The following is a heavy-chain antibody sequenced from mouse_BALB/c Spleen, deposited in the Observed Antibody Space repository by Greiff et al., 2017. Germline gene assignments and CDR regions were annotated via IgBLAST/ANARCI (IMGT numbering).Heavy chain of an antibody. D-gene: IGHD1-1*01. CDR2: IDPANGNT. V-gene: IGHV14-3*02. CDR1: GFNIKDTY. J-gene: IGHJ2*01. CDR3: ARRDTEALDY. Sequence: VHVKQSGAELVKPGASVKLSCTASGFNIKDTYMHWVKQRPEQGLEWIGRIDPANGNTKYDPKFQGKATITADTSSNTAYLQLSSLTSEDTAVYYCARRDTEALDYWGQGTTLTVSS.